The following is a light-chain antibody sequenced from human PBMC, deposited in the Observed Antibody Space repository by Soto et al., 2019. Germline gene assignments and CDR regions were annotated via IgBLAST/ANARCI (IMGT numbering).Light chain of an antibody. Sequence: QSALTQPPSASGSPGQSVTISCTGTSSDVGAYKYVSWYQQYPGKAPKLMSYEVNKRPSGVPDRFSGSKSGNTASLTVSGLQAEDEADYYCTSYTGSNIWVFGGGTKLTVL. CDR2: EVN. CDR1: SSDVGAYKY. V-gene: IGLV2-8*01. J-gene: IGLJ3*02. CDR3: TSYTGSNIWV.